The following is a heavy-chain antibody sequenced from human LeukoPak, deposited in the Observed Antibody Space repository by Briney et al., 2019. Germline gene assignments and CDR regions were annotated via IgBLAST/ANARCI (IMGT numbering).Heavy chain of an antibody. D-gene: IGHD3-22*01. CDR3: ARRVVSYDSSGYYYLGPLDY. J-gene: IGHJ4*02. V-gene: IGHV4-59*08. Sequence: SETLSLTCTVSGGSISSYYWNWIRQPPGKGLEWIGNSYSSGRTYFNPSLKRRVTVSVETSKTQFSLKLSYVTAADTAVYYCARRVVSYDSSGYYYLGPLDYWGQGTLVTVSS. CDR2: SYSSGRT. CDR1: GGSISSYY.